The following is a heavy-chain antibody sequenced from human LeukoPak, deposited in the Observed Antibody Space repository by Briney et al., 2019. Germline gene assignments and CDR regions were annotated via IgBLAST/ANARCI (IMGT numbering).Heavy chain of an antibody. CDR3: ARAHHQDGYSLIDY. V-gene: IGHV1-69*02. CDR1: GGTFSSYT. J-gene: IGHJ4*02. D-gene: IGHD5-24*01. Sequence: SVKVSCKASGGTFSSYTISCVRQAPGQGLEWMGRIIPILGIANYAQKFQGRVTITADKSTSTAYMELSSLRSENTAVYYCARAHHQDGYSLIDYWGQGTLVTVSS. CDR2: IIPILGIA.